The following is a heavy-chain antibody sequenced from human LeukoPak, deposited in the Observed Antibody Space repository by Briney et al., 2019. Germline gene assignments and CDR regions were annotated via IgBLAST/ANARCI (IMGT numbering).Heavy chain of an antibody. CDR1: GGSISSSSYY. J-gene: IGHJ5*02. CDR3: ARQDYYGSGSYFRWFDP. D-gene: IGHD3-10*01. Sequence: SETLSLTCSVSGGSISSSSYYWGWIRRPPGKGLEWIGSINYSGTTYYNPSLKSRVTISVDTSKNQFSLKLSSVTAADAAVYYCARQDYYGSGSYFRWFDPWGQGILVTVSS. V-gene: IGHV4-39*07. CDR2: INYSGTT.